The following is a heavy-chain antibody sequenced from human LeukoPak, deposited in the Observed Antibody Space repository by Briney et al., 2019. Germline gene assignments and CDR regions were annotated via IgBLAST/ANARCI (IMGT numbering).Heavy chain of an antibody. CDR3: ARIHSSGWPKIDY. J-gene: IGHJ4*02. CDR1: GGSISSSNW. V-gene: IGHV4-4*02. Sequence: SGTLSLTCAVSGGSISSSNWWSWVRQPPGKGLEWIGEIYHSGSTNYNPSLKSRVTISVDKSKNQFSLKLISVTAADTAVYYCARIHSSGWPKIDYWGQGTLVTVSS. D-gene: IGHD6-19*01. CDR2: IYHSGST.